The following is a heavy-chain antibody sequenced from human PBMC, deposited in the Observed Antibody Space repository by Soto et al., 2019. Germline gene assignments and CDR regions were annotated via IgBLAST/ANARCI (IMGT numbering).Heavy chain of an antibody. J-gene: IGHJ4*02. CDR2: IYYSGTT. D-gene: IGHD5-18*01. CDR1: GDSISGYY. Sequence: SETLSLTCTVSGDSISGYYWSWIRQPPGKGLEWIGYIYYSGTTNYNPSLKSRVTISVDTSKNQFSLKLSSVTAADTAVYYCARGRWLLDYWGQGTLVTISS. V-gene: IGHV4-59*01. CDR3: ARGRWLLDY.